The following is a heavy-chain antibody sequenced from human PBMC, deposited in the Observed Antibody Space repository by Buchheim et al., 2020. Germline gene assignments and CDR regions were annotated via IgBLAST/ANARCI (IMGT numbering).Heavy chain of an antibody. CDR1: GDSFTSYW. CDR3: ARHLGYCTSTTCYHRLDN. CDR2: IYPGDSDT. J-gene: IGHJ4*02. Sequence: EVQVVQSGAEVKKPGESLKISCKVSGDSFTSYWIGWVRQMPGKGLEWMGIIYPGDSDTRYSPSFQGQVTISADKSIRAAYLQWTSLKASDTAMYYCARHLGYCTSTTCYHRLDNWGQGTL. V-gene: IGHV5-51*01. D-gene: IGHD2-2*01.